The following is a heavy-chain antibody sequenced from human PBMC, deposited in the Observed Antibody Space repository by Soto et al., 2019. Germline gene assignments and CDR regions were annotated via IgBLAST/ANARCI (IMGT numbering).Heavy chain of an antibody. J-gene: IGHJ6*02. CDR1: GYTFTSYY. CDR3: AREMFGELAYNYYYGMHV. Sequence: GASVKVSCKASGYTFTSYYMHWVRQAPGQGLEWMGIINPSGGSTSYAQKFQGRVTMTRDTSTSTVYMELSSLRSEDTAVYYCAREMFGELAYNYYYGMHVWGQGSMVPVS. V-gene: IGHV1-46*03. CDR2: INPSGGST. D-gene: IGHD3-10*02.